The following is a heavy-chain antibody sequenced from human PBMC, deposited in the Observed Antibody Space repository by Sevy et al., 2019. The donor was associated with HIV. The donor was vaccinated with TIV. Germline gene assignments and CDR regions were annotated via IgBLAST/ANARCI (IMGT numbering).Heavy chain of an antibody. D-gene: IGHD1-26*01. V-gene: IGHV3-21*01. Sequence: GGSLRLSCAASGFTFSSYSMNWVRQAPGKGLEWVSSISSSRSYIYYADSVKGRFTISRDNAKNSLYLQMNSLRAEDTAVYYCARGAGSSNWFDPWGQGTLVTVSS. CDR3: ARGAGSSNWFDP. CDR2: ISSSRSYI. J-gene: IGHJ5*02. CDR1: GFTFSSYS.